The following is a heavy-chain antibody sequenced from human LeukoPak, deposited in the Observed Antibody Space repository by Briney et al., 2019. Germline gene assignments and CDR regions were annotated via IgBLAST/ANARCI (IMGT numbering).Heavy chain of an antibody. Sequence: GGSLRLSCAASGFTFSSYGMHWVRQAPGKGLEWVAVIWYDGSNKYYADSVKGRFTISRDNSKNTLYLQMNSLRAEDTAVYYCAKQVGYTYGYIDYWGQGTLVTVSS. CDR2: IWYDGSNK. J-gene: IGHJ4*02. V-gene: IGHV3-33*06. CDR3: AKQVGYTYGYIDY. CDR1: GFTFSSYG. D-gene: IGHD5-18*01.